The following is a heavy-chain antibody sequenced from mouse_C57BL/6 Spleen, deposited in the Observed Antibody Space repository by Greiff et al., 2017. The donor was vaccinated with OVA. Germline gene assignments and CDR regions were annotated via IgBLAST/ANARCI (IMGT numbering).Heavy chain of an antibody. J-gene: IGHJ2*01. D-gene: IGHD1-3*01. Sequence: EVQLVESGGDLVKPGGSLKLSCAASGFTFSSYGMSWVRQTPDKRLEWVATISSGGSYTYYPDSVKGRFTISRDNAKNTLYLQMSSLKSEDTAMDYCARGDIRISTSYYFDDWGQGTTLTVSS. CDR2: ISSGGSYT. V-gene: IGHV5-6*01. CDR3: ARGDIRISTSYYFDD. CDR1: GFTFSSYG.